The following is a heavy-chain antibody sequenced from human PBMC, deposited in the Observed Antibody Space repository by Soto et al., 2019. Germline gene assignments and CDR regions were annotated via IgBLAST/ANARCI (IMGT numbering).Heavy chain of an antibody. Sequence: QVQLQQWGAGLLKPSGTLSLTCAVYGGSFSGYYWNWIRQSPGKGLEWIGKINHSGSTNYNPPLKSRVTISVDTSKNQFSLRLSSVTAADAAVYYCARAYDYRDPRDALDTWGQGTMVIVSS. D-gene: IGHD4-17*01. V-gene: IGHV4-34*02. J-gene: IGHJ3*02. CDR2: INHSGST. CDR3: ARAYDYRDPRDALDT. CDR1: GGSFSGYY.